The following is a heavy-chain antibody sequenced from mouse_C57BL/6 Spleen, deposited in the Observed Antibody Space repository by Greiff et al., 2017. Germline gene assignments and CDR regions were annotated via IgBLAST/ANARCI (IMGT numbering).Heavy chain of an antibody. CDR2: LYPGSGST. V-gene: IGHV1-55*01. CDR3: ARRRDDGYHYAMDY. D-gene: IGHD2-3*01. J-gene: IGHJ4*01. Sequence: QVQLQQPGAELVKPGASVKMSCKASGYTFTSYWITWVKQRPGQGLEWIGDLYPGSGSTNYNEKFKGKATLTVDTSSSTAYMQLSSLTSEDSAVYYCARRRDDGYHYAMDYWGQGTSVTVSS. CDR1: GYTFTSYW.